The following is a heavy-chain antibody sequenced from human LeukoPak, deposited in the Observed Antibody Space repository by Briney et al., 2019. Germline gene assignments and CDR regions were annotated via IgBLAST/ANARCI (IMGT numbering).Heavy chain of an antibody. V-gene: IGHV4-59*08. CDR3: ARHSATPGTEYAFDI. CDR1: GGSISSYY. Sequence: SETLSLTCTVSGGSISSYYWSWIRQPPGKGLEWIGYIYYSGSTNYNPSLKSRVTTSVDTSKNQFSLKLSSVTAADTAVYYCARHSATPGTEYAFDIWGQGTMVTVSS. J-gene: IGHJ3*02. D-gene: IGHD6-13*01. CDR2: IYYSGST.